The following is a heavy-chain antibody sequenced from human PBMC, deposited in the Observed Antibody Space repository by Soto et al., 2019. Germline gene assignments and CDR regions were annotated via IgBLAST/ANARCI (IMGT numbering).Heavy chain of an antibody. J-gene: IGHJ6*02. CDR1: GFTFTSSA. V-gene: IGHV1-58*01. CDR2: IVVGSGNT. Sequence: GASVKVSCKASGFTFTSSAVQWVRQARGQRLEWIGWIVVGSGNTNYAQKFRERVTITRDMSTSTAYMELSSLRSEDTAVYYCAAGEYSSGWYRDYYYYGMDVWGQGTTVTVSS. D-gene: IGHD6-19*01. CDR3: AAGEYSSGWYRDYYYYGMDV.